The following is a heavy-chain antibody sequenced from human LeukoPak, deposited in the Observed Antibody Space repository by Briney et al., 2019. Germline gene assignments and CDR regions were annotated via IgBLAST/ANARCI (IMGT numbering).Heavy chain of an antibody. CDR1: GGSISSSSYY. D-gene: IGHD3-10*01. CDR2: IYYSGST. V-gene: IGHV4-39*01. J-gene: IGHJ5*02. CDR3: ARRVELLWFGELCSWFDT. Sequence: SETLSLTCTVSGGSISSSSYYWGWIRQPPGKGLEWIGSIYYSGSTYYNPSLKSRVTISVDTSKNQFSLKLSSVTAADTAVYYCARRVELLWFGELCSWFDTWGQGTLVTVYS.